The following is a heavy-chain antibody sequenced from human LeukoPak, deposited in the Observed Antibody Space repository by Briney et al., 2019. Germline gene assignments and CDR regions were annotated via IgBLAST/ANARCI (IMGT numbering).Heavy chain of an antibody. CDR1: GFSFSSTS. J-gene: IGHJ4*02. Sequence: GGSLRLSCAASGFSFSSTSMHWVRQAPGKGLEWVAVISSTGNIKNFADSVKGRFTISRDNSKNTPYLQMNTLRAEDTSFYYCAKDNSHWLFDYWGRGTLVTVSS. D-gene: IGHD1-1*01. CDR2: ISSTGNIK. V-gene: IGHV3-30-3*01. CDR3: AKDNSHWLFDY.